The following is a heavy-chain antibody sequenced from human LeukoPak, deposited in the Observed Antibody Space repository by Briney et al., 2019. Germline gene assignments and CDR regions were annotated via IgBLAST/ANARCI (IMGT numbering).Heavy chain of an antibody. CDR1: DDSITIYY. J-gene: IGHJ4*02. CDR2: IDHTGIT. CDR3: ARETAMALVDC. Sequence: SETLSLTCTVSDDSITIYYWSWIRQPPGKGLEWIGYIDHTGITNYNPSLNSRVTISRDTSKNHFSLELSSATAADTAVYYCARETAMALVDCWGQGTLVTVSS. D-gene: IGHD5-18*01. V-gene: IGHV4-59*01.